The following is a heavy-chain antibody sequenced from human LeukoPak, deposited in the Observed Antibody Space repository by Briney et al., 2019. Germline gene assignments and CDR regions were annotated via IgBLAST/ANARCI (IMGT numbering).Heavy chain of an antibody. V-gene: IGHV3-48*03. CDR3: ARDSVGDLLDY. CDR1: GFPFSSYE. D-gene: IGHD4-17*01. J-gene: IGHJ4*02. CDR2: IDSSGITI. Sequence: GGSLTLSCAGSGFPFSSYEMNWLRQAPGKGLEWVSHIDSSGITIYYGDSVKGRFTISRDNAESSIYLQMDSLRVEDTAIYYCARDSVGDLLDYWGQGTPVTVSS.